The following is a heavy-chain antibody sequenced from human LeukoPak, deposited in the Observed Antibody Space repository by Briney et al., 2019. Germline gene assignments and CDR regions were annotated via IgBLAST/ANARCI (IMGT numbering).Heavy chain of an antibody. CDR1: GFTFSSYS. CDR2: ISSSSSTI. V-gene: IGHV3-48*02. Sequence: GGSLSLTCATSGFTFSSYSRNWVRQAPGQGLEWVSYISSSSSTIYYADSVKGRFTISRDNAKNSLYLQMNSLRDEDTAVYYCARDITMVRGTIGYYHGIDVCRQGSTVTVSS. CDR3: ARDITMVRGTIGYYHGIDV. D-gene: IGHD3-10*01. J-gene: IGHJ6*01.